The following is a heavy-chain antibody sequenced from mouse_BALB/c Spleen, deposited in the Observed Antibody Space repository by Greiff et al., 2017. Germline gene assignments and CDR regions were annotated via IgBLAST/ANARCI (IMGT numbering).Heavy chain of an antibody. CDR2: INPSTGYT. CDR1: GYTFTSYW. J-gene: IGHJ4*01. D-gene: IGHD1-1*01. Sequence: QVQLKESGAELAKPGASVKMSCKASGYTFTSYWMHWVKQRPGQGLEWIGYINPSTGYTEYNQKFKDKATLTADKSSSTAYMQLSSLTSEDSAVYYCARSIYYYGSSYGGNYAMDYWGQGTSVTVSS. V-gene: IGHV1-7*01. CDR3: ARSIYYYGSSYGGNYAMDY.